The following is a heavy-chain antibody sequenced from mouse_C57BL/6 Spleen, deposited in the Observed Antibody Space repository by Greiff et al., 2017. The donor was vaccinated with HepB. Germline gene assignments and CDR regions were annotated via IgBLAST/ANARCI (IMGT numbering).Heavy chain of an antibody. Sequence: EVQLQQSGPELVKPGASVKISCKASGYTFTDYYMNWVKQSHGKSLEWIGDINPNNGGTSYNQKFKGKATLTVDKSSSTAYTELRSLTSEDSAVYYCARSFTGGSSSYYFDYWGQGTTLTVSS. J-gene: IGHJ2*01. CDR1: GYTFTDYY. D-gene: IGHD1-1*01. CDR3: ARSFTGGSSSYYFDY. V-gene: IGHV1-26*01. CDR2: INPNNGGT.